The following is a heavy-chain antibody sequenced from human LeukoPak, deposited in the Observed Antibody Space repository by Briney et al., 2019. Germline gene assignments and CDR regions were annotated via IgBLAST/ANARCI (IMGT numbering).Heavy chain of an antibody. J-gene: IGHJ4*02. V-gene: IGHV4-59*01. CDR1: GGSMSNSY. CDR2: IYYTSST. CDR3: ARGAGWYAY. Sequence: SETLTLTCTVSGGSMSNSYLSWLRQPPGQGLEWIGYIYYTSSTNYNPPLKSRVTISVDTSKNQFSLKVSSVTAADTAVYYCARGAGWYAYWGQGSLVTVSS. D-gene: IGHD6-19*01.